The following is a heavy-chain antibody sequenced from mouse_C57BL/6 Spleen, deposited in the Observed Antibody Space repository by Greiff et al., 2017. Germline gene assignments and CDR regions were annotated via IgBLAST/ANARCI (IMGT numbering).Heavy chain of an antibody. CDR2: IDPSDSYT. Sequence: QVQLQQPGAELVMPGASVKLSCKASGYTFTSYWMHWVKQRPGQGLEWIGEIDPSDSYTNYNQKFKGKSTLTVDKSSSTAYMQLSSLTSEDSAVYYCARRGLGLFAYWGQGTTLTVSS. V-gene: IGHV1-69*01. CDR1: GYTFTSYW. J-gene: IGHJ2*01. D-gene: IGHD4-1*01. CDR3: ARRGLGLFAY.